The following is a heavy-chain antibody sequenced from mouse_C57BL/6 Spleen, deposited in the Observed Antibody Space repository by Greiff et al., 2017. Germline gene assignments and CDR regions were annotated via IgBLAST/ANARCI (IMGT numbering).Heavy chain of an antibody. CDR3: ARAHSNYLAWFAY. Sequence: VQLVESGPGLVQPSQSLSITCTVSGFSLTSYGVHWVRQSPGKGLEWLGVIWSGGSTDYNAAFISRLSISKDNSKSQVFFKMNSLQADDTAIYYCARAHSNYLAWFAYWGQGTLVTVSA. CDR1: GFSLTSYG. D-gene: IGHD2-5*01. J-gene: IGHJ3*01. CDR2: IWSGGST. V-gene: IGHV2-2*01.